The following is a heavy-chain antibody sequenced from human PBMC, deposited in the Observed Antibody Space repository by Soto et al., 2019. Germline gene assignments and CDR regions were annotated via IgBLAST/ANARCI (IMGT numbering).Heavy chain of an antibody. CDR1: GGSFSGYY. D-gene: IGHD7-27*01. V-gene: IGHV4-34*01. Sequence: PSETLSLTCAVYGGSFSGYYWSWIRQPPGKGLEWIGEINHSGSTNYNPSLKSRVTISVDTSKNQFSLKLSSVTAADTAVYYCTKSNWGDAFDIWGQGTMVTVSS. CDR3: TKSNWGDAFDI. CDR2: INHSGST. J-gene: IGHJ3*02.